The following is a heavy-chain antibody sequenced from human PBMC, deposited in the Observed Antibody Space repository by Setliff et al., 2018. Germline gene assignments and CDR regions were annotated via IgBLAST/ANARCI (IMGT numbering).Heavy chain of an antibody. D-gene: IGHD6-25*01. CDR1: GLSYINDW. J-gene: IGHJ5*02. Sequence: PGGSLRRSGTAPGLSYINDWVSWVRQAPGKGLEWLASINPHGSEKYYADSVKGRFTISRDNAKNSLSLHMNNLRADDTAVFYCVPGRGSWGQGALVTVSS. CDR3: VPGRGS. V-gene: IGHV3-7*01. CDR2: INPHGSEK.